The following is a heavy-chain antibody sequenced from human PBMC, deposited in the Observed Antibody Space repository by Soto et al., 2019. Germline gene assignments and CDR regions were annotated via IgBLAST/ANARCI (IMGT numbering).Heavy chain of an antibody. D-gene: IGHD3-10*01. J-gene: IGHJ4*02. CDR1: GGSISSSH. Sequence: TSETLSLTCTVSGGSISSSHWGWIRQTPGKGLEWIGYIYNNGDTNYNPSLRSRLTMSLDTSKNQFSLKLSSVTAADTAIYFCARDPADGIRGDLDSRGQGIPVTVSS. V-gene: IGHV4-59*01. CDR2: IYNNGDT. CDR3: ARDPADGIRGDLDS.